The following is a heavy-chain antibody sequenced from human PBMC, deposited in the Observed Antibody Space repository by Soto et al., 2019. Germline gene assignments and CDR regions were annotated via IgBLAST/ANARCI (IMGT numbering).Heavy chain of an antibody. CDR1: GYTFTSYD. D-gene: IGHD3-9*01. CDR2: MNPNSGNT. CDR3: ASLYYDILTGYYYYYGMDV. Sequence: ASVKVSCKASGYTFTSYDINWVRQATGQGLEWMGWMNPNSGNTGYAQKFQGRVTMTRNTSISTAYMEMRSLRSDDTAVYYCASLYYDILTGYYYYYGMDVWGQGTTVTVSS. V-gene: IGHV1-8*01. J-gene: IGHJ6*02.